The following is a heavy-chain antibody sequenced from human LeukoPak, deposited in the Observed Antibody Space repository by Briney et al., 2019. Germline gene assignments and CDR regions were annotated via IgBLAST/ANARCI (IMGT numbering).Heavy chain of an antibody. V-gene: IGHV1-8*02. CDR1: GGTFSSYA. D-gene: IGHD5-18*01. Sequence: WASVKVSCKASGGTFSSYAINWVRQATGQGLEWMGWMNPNSGNTGYAQKFQGRVTMTRNTSISTAYMELSSLRSEDTAVYYCARAGDSYGFYWGQGTLVTVSS. CDR2: MNPNSGNT. J-gene: IGHJ4*02. CDR3: ARAGDSYGFY.